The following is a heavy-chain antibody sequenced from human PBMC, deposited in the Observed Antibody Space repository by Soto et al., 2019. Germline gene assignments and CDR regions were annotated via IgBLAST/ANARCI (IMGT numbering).Heavy chain of an antibody. D-gene: IGHD6-19*01. J-gene: IGHJ4*02. V-gene: IGHV1-18*01. CDR3: ARDRDTSGWYRSNY. Sequence: QVQLVQSGGEVKQPGASVKVSCKTSGYTFSNYGISRVRQAPGQGLEWVGWISGYNGNTKHAQNVQGRVTLTTDTSTSTAYMELRSLTSDDTAVYYCARDRDTSGWYRSNYWGQGTLVSVSS. CDR2: ISGYNGNT. CDR1: GYTFSNYG.